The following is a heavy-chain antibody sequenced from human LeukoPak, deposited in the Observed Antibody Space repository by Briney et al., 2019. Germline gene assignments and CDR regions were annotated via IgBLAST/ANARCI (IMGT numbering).Heavy chain of an antibody. Sequence: ASVKVSCKASGGTFSSYAISWVRQAPGQGLEWMGWINPNSGGTNYAQKFRGWVTMTRDTSISTAYMELSRLRSDDTAVYYCARDPSGSYSYYFDYWGQGTLVTVSS. J-gene: IGHJ4*02. D-gene: IGHD1-26*01. CDR3: ARDPSGSYSYYFDY. CDR1: GGTFSSYA. CDR2: INPNSGGT. V-gene: IGHV1-2*04.